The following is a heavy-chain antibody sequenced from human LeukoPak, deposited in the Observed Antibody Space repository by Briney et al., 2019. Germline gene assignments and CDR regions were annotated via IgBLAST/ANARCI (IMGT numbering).Heavy chain of an antibody. CDR2: ISSSSSYI. D-gene: IGHD2-15*01. Sequence: GGSLRLSCAPSGFTFSIYSMNWVRQASGKGLEWVSSISSSSSYIYYAASVKGRFTISGDNAKNLLYLQMNGLRAEDTAVYYCARWWGGNDYWGQGTLVTVSS. J-gene: IGHJ4*02. CDR1: GFTFSIYS. V-gene: IGHV3-21*01. CDR3: ARWWGGNDY.